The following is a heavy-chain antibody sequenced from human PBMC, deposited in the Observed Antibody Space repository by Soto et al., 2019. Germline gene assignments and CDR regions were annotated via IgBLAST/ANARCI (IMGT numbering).Heavy chain of an antibody. J-gene: IGHJ3*02. Sequence: GESLKISCKGSGYSFTSYWIGWVRQMPGKGLEWMGIIYPGDSDTRYSPSFQGQVTISADKSISTAYLQWSSLKASDTATYYCARPNYYDSSGYYKVGAFDIWGQGTMVTVSS. D-gene: IGHD3-22*01. CDR3: ARPNYYDSSGYYKVGAFDI. V-gene: IGHV5-51*01. CDR1: GYSFTSYW. CDR2: IYPGDSDT.